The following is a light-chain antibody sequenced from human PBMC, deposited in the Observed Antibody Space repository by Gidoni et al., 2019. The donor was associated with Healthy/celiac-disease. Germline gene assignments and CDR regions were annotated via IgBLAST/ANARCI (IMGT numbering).Light chain of an antibody. CDR1: QSISSY. CDR3: QQSYSTPRT. CDR2: AAS. V-gene: IGKV1-39*01. Sequence: DIQMTQSQSSLSASVGDRVTITCRASQSISSYLNWYQQKPGKAPKLLIYAASSLQIGVPSRFSGSGSGTDFTLTISSLQPEDFATYYCQQSYSTPRTFGPGTKVDIK. J-gene: IGKJ3*01.